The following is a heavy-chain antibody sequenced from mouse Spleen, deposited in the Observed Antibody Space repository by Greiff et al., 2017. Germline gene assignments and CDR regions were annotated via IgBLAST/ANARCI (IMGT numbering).Heavy chain of an antibody. V-gene: IGHV3-6*01. Sequence: EVKLQESGPGLVKPSQSLSLTCSVTGYSITSGYYWNWIRQFPGNKLEWMGYISYDGSNNYNPSLKNRISITRDTSKNQFFLKLNSVTTEDTATYYCARDREDYYAMDYWGQGTSVTVSS. CDR1: GYSITSGYY. J-gene: IGHJ4*01. CDR2: ISYDGSN. D-gene: IGHD3-3*01. CDR3: ARDREDYYAMDY.